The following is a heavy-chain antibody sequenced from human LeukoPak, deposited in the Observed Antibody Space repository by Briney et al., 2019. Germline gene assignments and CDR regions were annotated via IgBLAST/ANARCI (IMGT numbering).Heavy chain of an antibody. D-gene: IGHD3-22*01. Sequence: GGSLRLTCAASGFTFSSYAMSWVRQAPGKGLEWVSAISGSSGSTYYADSVKGRFTISRDNSKNTLYLQMNSLRAEDTAVYYCAKSSSGYSSGPIDYWGQGTLVTVSS. V-gene: IGHV3-23*01. CDR2: ISGSSGST. CDR1: GFTFSSYA. CDR3: AKSSSGYSSGPIDY. J-gene: IGHJ4*02.